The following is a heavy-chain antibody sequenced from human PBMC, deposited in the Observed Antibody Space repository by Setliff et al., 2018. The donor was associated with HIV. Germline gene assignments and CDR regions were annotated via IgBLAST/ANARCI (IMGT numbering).Heavy chain of an antibody. CDR1: GFTFSNAW. Sequence: LRLSCAASGFTFSNAWMSWVRQAPGKGLEWVGRLKSTTEGGTADYAAPVKGRFTISRDDSKNTLYLQMNSLITEDTAVYYCTTYYFGSGTYGPTNWGQGTLVT. CDR3: TTYYFGSGTYGPTN. V-gene: IGHV3-15*01. J-gene: IGHJ4*02. CDR2: LKSTTEGGTA. D-gene: IGHD3-10*01.